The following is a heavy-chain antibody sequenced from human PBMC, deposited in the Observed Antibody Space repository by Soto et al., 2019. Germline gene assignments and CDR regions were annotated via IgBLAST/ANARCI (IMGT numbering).Heavy chain of an antibody. CDR1: GFTFSNAW. Sequence: KAGGSLRLSCAASGFTFSNAWMSWVRQAPGKGLEWVGRIKSKTDGGTTDYAAPVKGRFTTSRDDSKNTLYLQMNSLKTEDTAVYYCTTDSRTGQHIVVVTAPVPYGMDVWGQGTTVTVSS. V-gene: IGHV3-15*01. D-gene: IGHD2-21*02. CDR2: IKSKTDGGTT. J-gene: IGHJ6*02. CDR3: TTDSRTGQHIVVVTAPVPYGMDV.